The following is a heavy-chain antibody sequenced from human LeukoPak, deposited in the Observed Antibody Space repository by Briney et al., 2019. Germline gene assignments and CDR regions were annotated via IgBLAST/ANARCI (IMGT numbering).Heavy chain of an antibody. CDR3: ARAPWGAADTAMVNFDY. J-gene: IGHJ4*02. D-gene: IGHD5-18*01. V-gene: IGHV3-23*01. CDR2: ISSSDDST. CDR1: GFTCSGYA. Sequence: GGSLRLSGAASGFTCSGYAMNWVRQGPGKGLEWGSKISSSDDSTYYADSVKGRFTISRDNSKNTLYLQMNSLRPEDTAVYYCARAPWGAADTAMVNFDYWGQGTLVTVSS.